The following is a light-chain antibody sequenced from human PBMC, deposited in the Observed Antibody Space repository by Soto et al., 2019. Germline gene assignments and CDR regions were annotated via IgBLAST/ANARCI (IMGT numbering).Light chain of an antibody. CDR1: SSDVGDYYF. Sequence: QSVLTQPASVSGSPGQSLTISCTGASSDVGDYYFVSWYQQHPGRAPKLMIYDFSFRPSGVSNRFSGSKSGNTASLTISGLQTEDEAIYYCSSHTGPSPLVVFGGGTKLTVL. J-gene: IGLJ2*01. CDR2: DFS. V-gene: IGLV2-14*01. CDR3: SSHTGPSPLVV.